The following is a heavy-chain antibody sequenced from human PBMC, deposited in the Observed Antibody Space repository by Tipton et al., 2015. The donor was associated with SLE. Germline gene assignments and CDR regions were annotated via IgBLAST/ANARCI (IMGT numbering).Heavy chain of an antibody. D-gene: IGHD6-13*01. V-gene: IGHV4-61*01. Sequence: TLSLTCTVSGGSVSSGSYYWSWIRQPPGKGLEWIGYIYYSGSTNYNPSLTSRVTISVDTSKNQFSLKLTSVTTADTAVYYCAREAAAAGQFDYWGQGTLVTVSS. CDR2: IYYSGST. CDR3: AREAAAAGQFDY. CDR1: GGSVSSGSYY. J-gene: IGHJ4*02.